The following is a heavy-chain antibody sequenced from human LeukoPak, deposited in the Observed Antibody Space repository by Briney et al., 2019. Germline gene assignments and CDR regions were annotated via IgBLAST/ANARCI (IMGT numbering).Heavy chain of an antibody. CDR3: ARGRHGYDY. CDR2: INRSGST. Sequence: SETLSLTCAVYGGSFSGYHWSCIRQPPGKGLEWIGEINRSGSTNYNPSLKSRVTISVDTSKNQCSLKLSSVTAADTAVYYCARGRHGYDYWGEGNPV. D-gene: IGHD6-25*01. V-gene: IGHV4-34*01. J-gene: IGHJ4*03. CDR1: GGSFSGYH.